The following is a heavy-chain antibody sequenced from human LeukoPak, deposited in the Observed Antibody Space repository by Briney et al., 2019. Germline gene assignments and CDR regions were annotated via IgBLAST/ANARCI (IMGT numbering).Heavy chain of an antibody. Sequence: PGRSLRLSCAASGVTFDDYAMHWVRQAPGKGMEWVSGISWNSGSIGYADSVKGRFTISRDNAKNSLYLQMNSLRAEDTALYYCAKDMAVAGAYTFDYWGQGTLVTVSS. CDR2: ISWNSGSI. D-gene: IGHD6-19*01. V-gene: IGHV3-9*01. CDR3: AKDMAVAGAYTFDY. J-gene: IGHJ4*02. CDR1: GVTFDDYA.